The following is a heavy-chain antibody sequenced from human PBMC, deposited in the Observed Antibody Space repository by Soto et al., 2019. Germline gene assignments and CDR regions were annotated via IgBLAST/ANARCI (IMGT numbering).Heavy chain of an antibody. V-gene: IGHV4-28*01. Sequence: QVQLQESGPGLVKPSDTLSLTCAVSGYSISSSNWWGWIRQPPGKGLEWIGYIYYSGSTYYNPSLKSRVTMSVDTSKNQFSLKLSSVTAVDTAVYYCARNWGFGYCSGGSCPDNWFDPWGQGTLVTVSS. CDR1: GYSISSSNW. CDR2: IYYSGST. J-gene: IGHJ5*02. D-gene: IGHD2-15*01. CDR3: ARNWGFGYCSGGSCPDNWFDP.